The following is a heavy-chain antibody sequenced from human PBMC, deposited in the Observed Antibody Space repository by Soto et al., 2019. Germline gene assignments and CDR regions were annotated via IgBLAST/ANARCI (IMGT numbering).Heavy chain of an antibody. CDR3: ARAPPVRPPRVRIAARPDFDH. CDR1: GYTFTSYY. J-gene: IGHJ4*02. Sequence: QVQLVQSGAELKKPWASVKVSCKASGYTFTSYYMHWERQAPGQGLEWMGIINPSGGSTSYAQKFQGRRTIAMDTAPSTDYMELSSLRSEDTAVYYWARAPPVRPPRVRIAARPDFDHWGQGTLVTVSS. CDR2: INPSGGST. V-gene: IGHV1-46*01. D-gene: IGHD6-6*01.